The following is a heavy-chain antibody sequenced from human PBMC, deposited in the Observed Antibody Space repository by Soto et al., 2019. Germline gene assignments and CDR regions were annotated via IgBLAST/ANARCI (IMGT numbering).Heavy chain of an antibody. J-gene: IGHJ3*01. CDR1: GFTFSDYY. CDR2: ISSSGSSI. CDR3: ARVNVRSDSSNAFDV. V-gene: IGHV3-11*01. Sequence: QVQLVESGGGLVKPGGSLRLSCAASGFTFSDYYMSWIRQAPGKGLEWVSYISSSGSSIYYADSVKGRFTISRDNAKNSLYMQMNSLRAEDTAVYYCARVNVRSDSSNAFDVWGQGTMVTVSS. D-gene: IGHD3-10*01.